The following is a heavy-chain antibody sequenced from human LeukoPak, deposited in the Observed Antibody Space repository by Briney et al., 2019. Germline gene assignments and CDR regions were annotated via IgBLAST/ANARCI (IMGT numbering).Heavy chain of an antibody. J-gene: IGHJ4*02. CDR3: AKGKVSDY. CDR1: GFTFSSYA. Sequence: GGSLRLSCAASGFTFSSYAMSWVRQTPGKGLEWVSAISGSGGSTYYANSVEGRFNISRDNSNNTLYLQMNSLRDEDTAVYFCAKGKVSDYWGREPWSPSPQ. V-gene: IGHV3-23*01. D-gene: IGHD3-10*01. CDR2: ISGSGGST.